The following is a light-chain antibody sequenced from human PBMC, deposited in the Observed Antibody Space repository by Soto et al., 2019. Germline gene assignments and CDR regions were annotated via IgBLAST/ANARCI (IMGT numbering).Light chain of an antibody. CDR2: EVS. CDR3: SSYTTSSTLGV. V-gene: IGLV2-14*01. J-gene: IGLJ1*01. Sequence: QSALTQPASVSGSPGQSITISCTGTSSDVRGYNYVSWFQQHPGKAPKLMIYEVSNRPSGVSNRFSGSKSGNTASLTISGLQAEDEADYDCSSYTTSSTLGVFGTGTKITVL. CDR1: SSDVRGYNY.